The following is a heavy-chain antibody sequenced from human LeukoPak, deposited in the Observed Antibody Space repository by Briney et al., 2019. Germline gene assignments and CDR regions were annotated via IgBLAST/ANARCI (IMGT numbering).Heavy chain of an antibody. D-gene: IGHD5-24*01. J-gene: IGHJ4*02. CDR2: MNPNSGNT. Sequence: ASVKVSCKASGYTFTSYDINWVRQATGQGLEWMGWMNPNSGNTGYAQKFQGRVTMTRNTSISTAYMELSSLRSEDTAVYYCARALRERWLQLYYFGYWGQGTLVTVSS. V-gene: IGHV1-8*01. CDR1: GYTFTSYD. CDR3: ARALRERWLQLYYFGY.